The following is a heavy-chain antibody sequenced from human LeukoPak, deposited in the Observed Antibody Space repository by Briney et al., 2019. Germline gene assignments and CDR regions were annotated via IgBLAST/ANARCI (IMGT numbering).Heavy chain of an antibody. CDR1: GFTFSNYW. CDR3: ASASSHRIGAGGDY. Sequence: GGSLRLSCAASGFTFSNYWMHRVRQAPGKGLVRVSRINGDGSSRNYADSVKGRFTISRDNAKNTVYLQMNSLRAEDTAVYFCASASSHRIGAGGDYWGQGTLVTVSS. CDR2: INGDGSSR. D-gene: IGHD6-13*01. J-gene: IGHJ4*02. V-gene: IGHV3-74*01.